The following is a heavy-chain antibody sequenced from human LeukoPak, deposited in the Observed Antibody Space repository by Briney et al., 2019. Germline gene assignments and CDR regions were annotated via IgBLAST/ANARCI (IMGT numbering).Heavy chain of an antibody. CDR2: IHHGGTT. J-gene: IGHJ4*02. V-gene: IGHV4-38-2*02. D-gene: IGHD3-22*01. CDR3: ARNRYFDTGGYYYDFDY. Sequence: KPSETLSLTCTVSGGSISSYYWGWLRQPPGKGLEWIGSIHHGGTTFYNPSLKSRVTISVDTSKNQFSLRLSSVTAADTAVFYCARNRYFDTGGYYYDFDYWGQGTLVTVSS. CDR1: GGSISSYY.